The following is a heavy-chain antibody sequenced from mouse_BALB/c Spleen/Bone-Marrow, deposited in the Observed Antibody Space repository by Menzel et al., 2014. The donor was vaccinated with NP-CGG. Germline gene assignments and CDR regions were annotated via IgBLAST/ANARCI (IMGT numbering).Heavy chain of an antibody. D-gene: IGHD2-14*01. CDR3: ARGYAGGTDY. V-gene: IGHV1-69*02. CDR1: GYTFTSYW. J-gene: IGHJ2*01. Sequence: QVQLQQSGAELVKPGASVKLSCKASGYTFTSYWMHWVKQRPGQGLEWIGEIDPSDSYTNYNQKFKGKATLTVDKSSSSAYMQLSSLTSEDSEDYYCARGYAGGTDYWGQGTTLTVSS. CDR2: IDPSDSYT.